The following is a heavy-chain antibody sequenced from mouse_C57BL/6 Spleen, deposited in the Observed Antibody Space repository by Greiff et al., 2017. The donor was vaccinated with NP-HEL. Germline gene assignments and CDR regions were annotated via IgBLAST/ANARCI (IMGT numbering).Heavy chain of an antibody. CDR3: ARGSLTGTYYFDY. Sequence: QVQLQQPGTELVKPGASVKLSCKASGYTFTSYWMHWVKQRPGQGLEWIGNITPSNGGTNYNEKFKSKATLTVDKSSSTAYMQLSSLTSEDSAVYYCARGSLTGTYYFDYWGQGTTLTVSS. CDR1: GYTFTSYW. CDR2: ITPSNGGT. D-gene: IGHD4-1*01. V-gene: IGHV1-53*01. J-gene: IGHJ2*01.